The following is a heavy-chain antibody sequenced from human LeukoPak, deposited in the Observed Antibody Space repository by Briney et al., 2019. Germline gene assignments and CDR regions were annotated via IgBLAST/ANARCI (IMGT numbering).Heavy chain of an antibody. CDR3: ATGGVLSWFDP. D-gene: IGHD3-16*01. J-gene: IGHJ5*02. Sequence: PSETLSLTCTVSGGSLSSSSYYWGWIRQPPGKGLEWIGSIYYSGSTYYNPSLKSRVTISVDTSKNQFSLKLSSVTAADTAVYYCATGGVLSWFDPWGQGTLVTVSS. CDR1: GGSLSSSSYY. CDR2: IYYSGST. V-gene: IGHV4-39*01.